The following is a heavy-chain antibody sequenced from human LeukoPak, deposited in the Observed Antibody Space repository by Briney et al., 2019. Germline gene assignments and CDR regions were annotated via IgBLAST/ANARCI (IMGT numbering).Heavy chain of an antibody. V-gene: IGHV3-74*01. J-gene: IGHJ4*02. Sequence: GGSLRLSCAASGFTFSSYWMHWVRQAPGKGLVWVSRISGDGSTTSYADSVKGRFTISRDNAKNTLHLQMNSLRVEDTSVYYCARGTYYESFDLWGQGTLVTVSS. CDR3: ARGTYYESFDL. CDR2: ISGDGSTT. D-gene: IGHD1-26*01. CDR1: GFTFSSYW.